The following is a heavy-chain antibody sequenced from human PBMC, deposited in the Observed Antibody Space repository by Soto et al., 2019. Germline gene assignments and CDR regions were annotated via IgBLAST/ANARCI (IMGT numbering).Heavy chain of an antibody. CDR1: GGSISSSSYY. J-gene: IGHJ3*02. CDR3: ARDYDFWSGYGDDAFDI. Sequence: SETLSLTCTVSGGSISSSSYYWGWIRQPPGKGLEWIGSIYYSGSTYYSPSLKSRVTISVDTSKNQFSLKLSSVTAADTAVYYCARDYDFWSGYGDDAFDIWGQGTMVTVSS. CDR2: IYYSGST. V-gene: IGHV4-39*02. D-gene: IGHD3-3*01.